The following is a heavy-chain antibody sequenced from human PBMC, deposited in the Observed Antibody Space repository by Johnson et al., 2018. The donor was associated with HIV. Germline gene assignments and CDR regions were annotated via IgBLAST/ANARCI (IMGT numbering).Heavy chain of an antibody. Sequence: VQVVESGGGVVQPGGSLRLSCVASGFTFSSYGIHWVRQAPGKGLEWVAVISYDGRNKDYAEYVRGRFTVSRDNSKNTLHLHMNSLRAEDTAVYYCAKVQQLGPGGTFDIWGQGTMVTVSS. CDR3: AKVQQLGPGGTFDI. CDR1: GFTFSSYG. J-gene: IGHJ3*02. D-gene: IGHD6-13*01. CDR2: ISYDGRNK. V-gene: IGHV3-30*18.